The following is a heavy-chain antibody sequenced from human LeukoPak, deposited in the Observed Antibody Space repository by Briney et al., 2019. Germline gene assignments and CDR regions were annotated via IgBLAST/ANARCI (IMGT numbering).Heavy chain of an antibody. V-gene: IGHV1-46*03. J-gene: IGHJ4*02. CDR1: GYIFTSYY. CDR2: VYPSAGTS. Sequence: EASVKVSCKASGYIFTSYYMHWVRQAPGQGLEWLGVVYPSAGTSDPAQRFRARINLSDDTSTSTAYMELRSLKSEDTAIYFCVREYHGGYFDFWGQGTLVTVSS. CDR3: VREYHGGYFDF. D-gene: IGHD3-16*01.